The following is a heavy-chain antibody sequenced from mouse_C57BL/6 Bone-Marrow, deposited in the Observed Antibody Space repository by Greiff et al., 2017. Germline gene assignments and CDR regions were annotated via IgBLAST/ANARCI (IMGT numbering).Heavy chain of an antibody. J-gene: IGHJ3*01. Sequence: EVMLVESEGGLVQPGSSLKLSCTASGFSFSDYYMAWVRQVPEKCLEWVAYISHDGSSTYYPDPLKSRFNISRDNAKNTLFLQMNSLKSEDTATYDCARDDYDGEFSYWGPGALVTVST. V-gene: IGHV5-16*01. CDR3: ARDDYDGEFSY. D-gene: IGHD2-4*01. CDR1: GFSFSDYY. CDR2: ISHDGSST.